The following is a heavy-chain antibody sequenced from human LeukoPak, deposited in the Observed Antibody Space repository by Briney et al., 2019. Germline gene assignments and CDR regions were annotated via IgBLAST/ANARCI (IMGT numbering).Heavy chain of an antibody. D-gene: IGHD4-17*01. J-gene: IGHJ4*02. Sequence: SETLSLTCAVSGGSISGEYWCSLRQPPGKGLEWIGYIYYSGGSNYNPSLKSRVTMSVDTSKNQFSLTLRSVTAADTAVYYYARGTVITRYFDCWGQGTLVTVSS. CDR2: IYYSGGS. CDR1: GGSISGEY. CDR3: ARGTVITRYFDC. V-gene: IGHV4-59*01.